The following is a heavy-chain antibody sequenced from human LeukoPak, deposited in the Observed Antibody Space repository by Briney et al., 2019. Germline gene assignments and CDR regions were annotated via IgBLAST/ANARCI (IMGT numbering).Heavy chain of an antibody. CDR3: AGGPGYSSSWVVS. CDR1: GGSISSSSYY. Sequence: SETLSLTCTVSGGSISSSSYYWGWIRQPPEKGLEWIGSIYYSGSTYYNPSLKSRVTISVDTSKNQFSLKLSSVTAADTAVYYCAGGPGYSSSWVVSWGQGTLVTVSS. V-gene: IGHV4-39*01. CDR2: IYYSGST. J-gene: IGHJ4*02. D-gene: IGHD6-13*01.